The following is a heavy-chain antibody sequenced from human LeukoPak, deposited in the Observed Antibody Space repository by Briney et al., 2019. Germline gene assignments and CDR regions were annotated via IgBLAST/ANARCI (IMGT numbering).Heavy chain of an antibody. CDR1: GVTFSSYV. D-gene: IGHD2-2*01. CDR2: VIGSYT. J-gene: IGHJ4*02. V-gene: IGHV3-23*01. Sequence: GGSLRLSCAASGVTFSSYVMSCARQAPGEGLEWVSAVIGSYTYYADSVKGRFTISRDNSKNTLFLEMSSLRAGDTAVYYCAKGSSSSRPYYFDSSGLGTLVIVSS. CDR3: AKGSSSSRPYYFDS.